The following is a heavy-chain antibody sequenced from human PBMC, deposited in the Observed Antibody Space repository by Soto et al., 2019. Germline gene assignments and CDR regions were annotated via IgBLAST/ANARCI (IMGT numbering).Heavy chain of an antibody. D-gene: IGHD6-6*01. CDR1: GYSFTSYW. Sequence: LGESLKISCKGSGYSFTSYWIGWVRQMPGKGLEWMGIIYPGDSDTRYSPSFQGQVTISADKSISTAYLQWSSLKASDTAMYYCARSGGDIAARRFWFDPWGQGTLVTVSS. J-gene: IGHJ5*02. V-gene: IGHV5-51*01. CDR3: ARSGGDIAARRFWFDP. CDR2: IYPGDSDT.